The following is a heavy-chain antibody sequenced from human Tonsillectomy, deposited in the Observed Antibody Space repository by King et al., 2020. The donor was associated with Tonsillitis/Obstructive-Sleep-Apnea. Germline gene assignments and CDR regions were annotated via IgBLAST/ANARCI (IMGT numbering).Heavy chain of an antibody. CDR1: GYTFTSYG. CDR3: ARGLRIVVVPAAILDYYYYMDV. D-gene: IGHD2-2*02. CDR2: INAGNGNT. J-gene: IGHJ6*03. V-gene: IGHV1-3*01. Sequence: VQLVQSGAEVKKPGASVKVSCKASGYTFTSYGMHWVRQAPGQRLEWMGWINAGNGNTKYSQKFQGRVTITRDTSASTAYMELSSLRSEDTAVYYCARGLRIVVVPAAILDYYYYMDVWGKGTTVTVSS.